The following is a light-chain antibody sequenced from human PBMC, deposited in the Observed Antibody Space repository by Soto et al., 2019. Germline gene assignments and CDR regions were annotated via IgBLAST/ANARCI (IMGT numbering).Light chain of an antibody. CDR3: QQYNTWHRT. Sequence: EIVMTQSPATLSVSPGERATLSCRASQSVSSNLAWYQQKPGQAPRLLIYGASTRATGIPARFSGSGSGTEFTLTISSLQSEDFAVYYCQQYNTWHRTFGQGTKVDIK. CDR2: GAS. J-gene: IGKJ1*01. V-gene: IGKV3-15*01. CDR1: QSVSSN.